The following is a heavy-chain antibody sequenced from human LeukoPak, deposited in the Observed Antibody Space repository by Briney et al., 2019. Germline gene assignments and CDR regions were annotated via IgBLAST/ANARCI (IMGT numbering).Heavy chain of an antibody. CDR2: IFHTGNS. V-gene: IGHV4-59*08. Sequence: ETLSLTCXXSGGSXSTFYWSWLRQPPGKGLEWIAYIFHTGNSNYNPSLKGRVTTSVDTSKNQFSLKVNSVTAADTAMYYCARHPFSDGFDIWGQGTMVTVSS. CDR3: ARHPFSDGFDI. J-gene: IGHJ3*02. CDR1: GGSXSTFY.